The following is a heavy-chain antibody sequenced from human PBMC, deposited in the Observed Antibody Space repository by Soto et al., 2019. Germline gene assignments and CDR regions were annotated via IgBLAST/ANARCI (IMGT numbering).Heavy chain of an antibody. D-gene: IGHD6-13*01. CDR3: ARPPLGAAAGTWWYFDR. Sequence: ASVKVSCKASGYTFTSYGISWVRQAPGQGLEWMGWISAYNGNTNYAQKLQGRVTMTTDTSTSTAYMELRSLRSDDTAVYYCARPPLGAAAGTWWYFDRWGRGTLVTFSS. V-gene: IGHV1-18*01. CDR1: GYTFTSYG. J-gene: IGHJ2*01. CDR2: ISAYNGNT.